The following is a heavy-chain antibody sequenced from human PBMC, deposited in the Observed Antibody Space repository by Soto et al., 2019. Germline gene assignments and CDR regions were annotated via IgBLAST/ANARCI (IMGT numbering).Heavy chain of an antibody. D-gene: IGHD6-19*01. CDR1: GDSVSSDSAA. J-gene: IGHJ5*02. V-gene: IGHV6-1*01. CDR2: TYYRSKWYN. CDR3: ARDIAVGGGFDP. Sequence: LPTLSLTCASSGDSVSSDSAAWYWIRKSPSRGLEWLGRTYYRSKWYNDYAVAVKSRITINPATSKNQFSLQLNSVTPEDTALYYCARDIAVGGGFDPWGQGTLVTVSS.